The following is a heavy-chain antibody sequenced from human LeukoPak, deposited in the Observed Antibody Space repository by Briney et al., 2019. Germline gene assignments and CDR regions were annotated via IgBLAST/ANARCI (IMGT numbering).Heavy chain of an antibody. CDR1: GFTFSSYG. J-gene: IGHJ3*02. CDR3: ARDAAYDAFDI. Sequence: GGSLRLSCAASGFTFSSYGMTWVRQAPGKGLEWVSYISSSSSTIYYADSVKGRFTISRDNAKNSLYLQLNSLRAEDTAVYYCARDAAYDAFDIWGQGTMVTVSS. CDR2: ISSSSSTI. V-gene: IGHV3-48*01.